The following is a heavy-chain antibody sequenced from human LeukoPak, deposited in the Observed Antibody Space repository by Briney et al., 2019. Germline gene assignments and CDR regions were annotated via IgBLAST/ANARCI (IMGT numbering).Heavy chain of an antibody. CDR1: GFTFDDYA. D-gene: IGHD5-12*01. Sequence: PGRSLRLSCAASGFTFDDYAMHWVRQAPGKGLEWVSGISWNSGSIGYADSVKGRFTISRDNAKNSLYLQMNSLRAEDTALYYCAKDMGGYNNYWGQGTLVTVSS. V-gene: IGHV3-9*01. CDR2: ISWNSGSI. CDR3: AKDMGGYNNY. J-gene: IGHJ4*02.